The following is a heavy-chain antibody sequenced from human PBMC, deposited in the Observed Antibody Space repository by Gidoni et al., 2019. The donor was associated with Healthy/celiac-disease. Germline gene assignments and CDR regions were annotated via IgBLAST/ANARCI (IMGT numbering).Heavy chain of an antibody. Sequence: EVQLLESGGGLVQPGGSLSLSWSASGFTFSSYAMSWARQAPGKGLEWVSAISGSGGSTYYADSVKGRFTISRDNSKNTLYLQMNSLRAEDTAVYYCAKDLGSGPYDFWSGYYNYYYGMDVWGQGTTVTVSS. J-gene: IGHJ6*02. CDR1: GFTFSSYA. D-gene: IGHD3-3*01. CDR3: AKDLGSGPYDFWSGYYNYYYGMDV. V-gene: IGHV3-23*01. CDR2: ISGSGGST.